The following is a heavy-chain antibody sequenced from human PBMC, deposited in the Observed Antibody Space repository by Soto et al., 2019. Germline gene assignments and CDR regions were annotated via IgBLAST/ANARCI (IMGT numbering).Heavy chain of an antibody. CDR2: IKQDGSEK. J-gene: IGHJ3*02. V-gene: IGHV3-7*01. CDR1: GFTFSSYW. CDR3: ARDLGTGEDAFDI. D-gene: IGHD7-27*01. Sequence: GGSLRLSCAASGFTFSSYWMSWVRQAPGKGLEWVANIKQDGSEKYYVDSVKGRFTISRDNAKNLLYLQMNSLRAEDTAVYYCARDLGTGEDAFDIWGQGTMVTVSS.